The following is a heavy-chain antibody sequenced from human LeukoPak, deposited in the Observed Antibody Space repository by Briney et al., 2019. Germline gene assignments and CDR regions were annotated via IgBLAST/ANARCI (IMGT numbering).Heavy chain of an antibody. D-gene: IGHD3-22*01. CDR1: GGSISSYY. CDR2: IYYSGST. V-gene: IGHV4-59*01. J-gene: IGHJ4*02. CDR3: ARAEVLPDYYDSSGGFDY. Sequence: SETLSLTCTVSGGSISSYYWSWIRQPPGKGLEWIGYIYYSGSTNYNPSLKSRVTISVDTSKSQFSLKLSSVTAADTAVYYCARAEVLPDYYDSSGGFDYWGQGTLVTVSS.